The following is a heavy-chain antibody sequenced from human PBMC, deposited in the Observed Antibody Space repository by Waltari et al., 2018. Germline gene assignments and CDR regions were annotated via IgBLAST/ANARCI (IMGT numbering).Heavy chain of an antibody. V-gene: IGHV1-69-2*01. CDR3: AASIAVDAFDI. Sequence: EVQLVQSGAEVKKPGATVKISCKASGYTFTDYYMHWVQQAPGKGLEWMGRVDPEDVETIYAEKFQGRVTITADTSTDTAYMELSSLRSEDTAVYYCAASIAVDAFDIWGQGTMVTVSS. CDR1: GYTFTDYY. D-gene: IGHD6-19*01. J-gene: IGHJ3*02. CDR2: VDPEDVET.